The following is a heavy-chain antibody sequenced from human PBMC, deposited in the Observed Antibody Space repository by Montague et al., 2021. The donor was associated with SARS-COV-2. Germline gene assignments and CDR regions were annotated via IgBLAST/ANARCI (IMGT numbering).Heavy chain of an antibody. V-gene: IGHV4-4*02. CDR2: IYRTGGT. CDR3: VRTGAYDHFDY. CDR1: GGSVSSTNW. D-gene: IGHD3-3*01. Sequence: SETLSLTCTVSGGSVSSTNWWSWVRQPPGKGLEWIAEIYRTGGTNFNPSFRSRVTLSIDRSKNLFSLNLISVTAADTAVYYCVRTGAYDHFDYWGPGTLVTVSS. J-gene: IGHJ4*02.